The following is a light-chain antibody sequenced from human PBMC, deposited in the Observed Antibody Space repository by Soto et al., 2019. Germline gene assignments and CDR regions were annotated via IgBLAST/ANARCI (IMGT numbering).Light chain of an antibody. J-gene: IGLJ1*01. CDR3: SSYTTNALYV. Sequence: SARSQPPSLSGSPGPSITLSCTRTISDIGYYNYVSWYQQYPGKAPKLMIYEVSNRPSGVSNRFSGSKSGDTASLTISGLQAEDEADYYCSSYTTNALYVFGTGTKGTVL. CDR1: ISDIGYYNY. CDR2: EVS. V-gene: IGLV2-14*01.